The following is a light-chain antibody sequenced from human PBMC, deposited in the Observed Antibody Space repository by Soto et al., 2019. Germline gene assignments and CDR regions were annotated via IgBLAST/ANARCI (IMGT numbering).Light chain of an antibody. Sequence: IRMYKSTFTMSSYVGDSVTITCRASQSSSGLLAWYPPTTGKAPKIMIYKAYSLESGVPSRLRGTSSGTGFTLPIRGLQPDEGATDYGQLYNSYSPPFGGVAKVDVK. CDR1: QSSSGL. CDR3: QLYNSYSPP. J-gene: IGKJ4*01. CDR2: KAY. V-gene: IGKV1-5*03.